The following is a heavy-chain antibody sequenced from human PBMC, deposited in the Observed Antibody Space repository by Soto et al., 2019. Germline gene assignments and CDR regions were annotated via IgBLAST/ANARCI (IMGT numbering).Heavy chain of an antibody. D-gene: IGHD3-22*01. CDR3: ARSGYYYDSSGYYPYYFDY. Sequence: SETLSLTCTVSGGSISSYYWNWIRQPPGKGLEWIGYIYDSGSTNYNPSLKSRVTISVDTSKNQFSLKLSSVTAADTAVYYCARSGYYYDSSGYYPYYFDYWGQGTLVTVSS. J-gene: IGHJ4*02. V-gene: IGHV4-59*01. CDR2: IYDSGST. CDR1: GGSISSYY.